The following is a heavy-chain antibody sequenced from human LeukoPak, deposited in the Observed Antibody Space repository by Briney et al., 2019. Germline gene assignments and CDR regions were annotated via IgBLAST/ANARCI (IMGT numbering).Heavy chain of an antibody. Sequence: PSETLSLTCTVSNGSTTGYYWSWIRQAPGKGLEWIGHIYYGGMTNYHPSLQSRVTISIDTFSDQFSLRLTSVTAADTAVYYCARSIVATITGVMDWFDPWGQGTLVTVSS. D-gene: IGHD5-12*01. CDR1: NGSTTGYY. CDR2: IYYGGMT. CDR3: ARSIVATITGVMDWFDP. V-gene: IGHV4-59*12. J-gene: IGHJ5*02.